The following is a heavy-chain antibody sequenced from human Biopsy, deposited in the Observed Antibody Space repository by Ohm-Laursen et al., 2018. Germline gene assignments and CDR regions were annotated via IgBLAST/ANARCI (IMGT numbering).Heavy chain of an antibody. CDR1: GDSVTKYY. D-gene: IGHD3-3*01. Sequence: SETLSLTWTVSGDSVTKYYWSWIRQPPGQGLEWIGHASYSGYTNYNPSLKSRVTISVDTSKNHFSLNLRSVTAADTAVYSCARLGNFWNAEDGLDLWGLGTMVTVSS. CDR3: ARLGNFWNAEDGLDL. CDR2: ASYSGYT. J-gene: IGHJ3*01. V-gene: IGHV4-59*08.